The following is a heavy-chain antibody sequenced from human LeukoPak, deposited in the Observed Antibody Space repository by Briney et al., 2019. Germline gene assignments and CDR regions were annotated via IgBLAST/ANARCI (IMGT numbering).Heavy chain of an antibody. J-gene: IGHJ4*02. CDR2: IYYSGNA. Sequence: PSETLSLTCIVSGGSISSSSHYWGWIRQPPGKGLEWIGSTGSIYYSGNASYNPSLKSRVTISFDTSKNQFSLKVKSVTAADTAVYYCARVGVAGIAAANIDYWGQGTLVTVSS. CDR3: ARVGVAGIAAANIDY. V-gene: IGHV4-39*07. CDR1: GGSISSSSHY. D-gene: IGHD6-13*01.